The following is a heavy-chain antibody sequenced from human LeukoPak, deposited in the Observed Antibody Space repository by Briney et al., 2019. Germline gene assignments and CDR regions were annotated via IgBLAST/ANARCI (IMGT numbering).Heavy chain of an antibody. J-gene: IGHJ4*02. CDR2: ISGSDGSS. Sequence: PGGSLRLSCAASGFTFNSFAMNWVRQAPGKGLEWVSSISGSDGSSHHADFVKGRFTISRDNSKNTLHLQMNSLRAEDTAVYYCAKSLGVGGYTRYKGFDQWGQGTLVTVSS. CDR1: GFTFNSFA. D-gene: IGHD3-16*02. CDR3: AKSLGVGGYTRYKGFDQ. V-gene: IGHV3-23*01.